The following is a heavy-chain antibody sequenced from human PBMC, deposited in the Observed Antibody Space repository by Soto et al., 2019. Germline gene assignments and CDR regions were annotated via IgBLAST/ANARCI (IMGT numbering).Heavy chain of an antibody. CDR2: FDPEDGET. D-gene: IGHD1-26*01. V-gene: IGHV1-24*01. Sequence: QVQLVQSGAEVKKPGASVKVSCKVSGYTLTELSMHWVRQAPGKGLEWMGGFDPEDGETIYAQKFQGRVTMTEVTSTVTAYMELNSLRSEDASAVYCATALRFTWETPSHWGQGTLVTVSS. CDR3: ATALRFTWETPSH. J-gene: IGHJ4*02. CDR1: GYTLTELS.